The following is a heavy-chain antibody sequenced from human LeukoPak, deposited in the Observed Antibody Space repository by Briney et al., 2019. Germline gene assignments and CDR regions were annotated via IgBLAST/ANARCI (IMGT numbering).Heavy chain of an antibody. CDR1: GLTFDDYA. V-gene: IGHV3-9*01. Sequence: GGSLRLTCAASGLTFDDYAMHWVRQAPGKGLESASDIYSDSIKSVFADSVKGRFNSATDNAKKYLYLQLHSLRVDDTAFYYGVKVASISIFGVAPRYLDLWGSGTLVSV. D-gene: IGHD3-3*01. CDR3: VKVASISIFGVAPRYLDL. J-gene: IGHJ2*01. CDR2: IYSDSIKS.